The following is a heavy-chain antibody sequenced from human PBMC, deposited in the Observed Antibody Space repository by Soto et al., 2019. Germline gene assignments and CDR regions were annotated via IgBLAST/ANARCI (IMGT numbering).Heavy chain of an antibody. V-gene: IGHV3-21*01. Sequence: TGGSLRLSCVVSGFTFSNYAMSWVRQAPGKGLEWVSAVSGSGSFTYYADSVKGRFTISRDNAKNSLYLQMNSLRAEDTAVYYCARDLKGLELYYYYYMDVWGKGTTVTVSS. CDR2: VSGSGSFT. J-gene: IGHJ6*03. D-gene: IGHD1-7*01. CDR1: GFTFSNYA. CDR3: ARDLKGLELYYYYYMDV.